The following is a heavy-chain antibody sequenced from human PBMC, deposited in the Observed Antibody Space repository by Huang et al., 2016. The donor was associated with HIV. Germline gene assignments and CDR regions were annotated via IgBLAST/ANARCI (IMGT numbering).Heavy chain of an antibody. V-gene: IGHV4-34*01. J-gene: IGHJ4*02. CDR2: INHSGRT. D-gene: IGHD3-9*01. CDR1: GGSFRNYF. CDR3: ARVEINTLTGYFSSFDN. Sequence: QVHLQQWGAGLLKPSEALSLTCAVYGGSFRNYFWSWFRQPPGKGLEWIGEINHSGRTSYSPSLKSRVTISVDTSKNQFSLKLSSVTAADTAVYYCARVEINTLTGYFSSFDNWGQGTLVTVSS.